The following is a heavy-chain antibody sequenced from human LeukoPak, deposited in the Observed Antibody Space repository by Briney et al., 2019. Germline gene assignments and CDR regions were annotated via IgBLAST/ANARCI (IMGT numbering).Heavy chain of an antibody. D-gene: IGHD6-13*01. CDR2: ISSDGSNK. Sequence: PGGSLRLSCAASGFTFSSFGMHWVRQAPGKGLKWVALISSDGSNKYYADSVKGRFSISRDNSRNTLYLRMNSLRAEDTAIYYCTRIGYGSSWSGDYWGQGTRVTVSS. J-gene: IGHJ4*02. CDR1: GFTFSSFG. CDR3: TRIGYGSSWSGDY. V-gene: IGHV3-30-3*01.